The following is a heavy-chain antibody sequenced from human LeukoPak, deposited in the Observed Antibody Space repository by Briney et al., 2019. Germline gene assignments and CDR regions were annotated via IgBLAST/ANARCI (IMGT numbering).Heavy chain of an antibody. CDR2: IYSSGST. V-gene: IGHV4-4*07. Sequence: SETLSLTCTVSGGSISSYYWSWIRQPAGKGLEWIGRIYSSGSTNYNPSLKSRVTMSVDTTKNQFSLKLSSVTAADTAVYYCARGQYHLLYWYFDLWGRGTLVTVSS. CDR1: GGSISSYY. CDR3: ARGQYHLLYWYFDL. D-gene: IGHD2-2*01. J-gene: IGHJ2*01.